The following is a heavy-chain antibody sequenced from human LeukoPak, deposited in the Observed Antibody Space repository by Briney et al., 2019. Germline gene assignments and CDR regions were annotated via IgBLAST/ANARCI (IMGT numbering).Heavy chain of an antibody. CDR2: IYTSGST. Sequence: SETLSLTCTVSGGSISSYYWSWIRQPPGKGLEWIGYIYTSGSTNYNPSLKSRVTISVDTSKNQFSLKLSSVTAADTAAYYCARLLTGTTDYWGQGTLVTVSS. J-gene: IGHJ4*02. V-gene: IGHV4-4*09. CDR3: ARLLTGTTDY. D-gene: IGHD1-7*01. CDR1: GGSISSYY.